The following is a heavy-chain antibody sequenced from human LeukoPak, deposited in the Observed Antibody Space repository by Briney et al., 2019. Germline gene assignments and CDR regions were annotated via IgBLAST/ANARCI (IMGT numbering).Heavy chain of an antibody. CDR1: GFTFSNYG. CDR3: AKDPGAMMGYSGSYYGYFAY. CDR2: ISYDGRHK. D-gene: IGHD1-26*01. Sequence: GGSLRLSCAVSGFTFSNYGMHWVRQAPGKGLEWVAVISYDGRHKYYVDSVKGRFTISRDNSKNTLYLQMNSLRAEDTAVYYCAKDPGAMMGYSGSYYGYFAYWGQGTLVTVSS. V-gene: IGHV3-30*18. J-gene: IGHJ4*02.